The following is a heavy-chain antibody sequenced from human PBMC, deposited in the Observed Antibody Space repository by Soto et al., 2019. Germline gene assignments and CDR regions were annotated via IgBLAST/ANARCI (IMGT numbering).Heavy chain of an antibody. D-gene: IGHD3-3*01. Sequence: SETLSLTCTVSGGSISSSSYYWGWIRQPPGKGLEWIGSIYYSESTYYNPSLKSRVTISVDTSKNEFSLKLSSVTAADTAVYYCARNDFWSGYYIHNWFDPWGQGTLVTVSS. J-gene: IGHJ5*02. CDR2: IYYSEST. CDR1: GGSISSSSYY. CDR3: ARNDFWSGYYIHNWFDP. V-gene: IGHV4-39*01.